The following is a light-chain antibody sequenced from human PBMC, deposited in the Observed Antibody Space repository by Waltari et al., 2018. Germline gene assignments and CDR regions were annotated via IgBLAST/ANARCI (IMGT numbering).Light chain of an antibody. CDR3: QQRSNWPPYT. Sequence: EIVLTQSPATLSLSPGERATLSCRASQSVSRYLAWSQQKPGQAPRLLIYDASNRATGIPARFSGSGSGTDCTLTISSLEPEDFAVYYCQQRSNWPPYTFGQGTKLEIK. CDR1: QSVSRY. CDR2: DAS. V-gene: IGKV3-11*01. J-gene: IGKJ2*01.